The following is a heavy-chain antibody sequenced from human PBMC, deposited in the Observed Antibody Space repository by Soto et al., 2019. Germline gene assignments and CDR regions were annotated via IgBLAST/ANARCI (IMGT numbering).Heavy chain of an antibody. CDR2: INHSGGS. V-gene: IGHV4-34*01. J-gene: IGHJ4*02. CDR1: GGSSSGYY. D-gene: IGHD2-15*01. Sequence: SETLSLTCAVYGGSSSGYYWSWIRQPPGKGLEWIGEINHSGGSNYNPSLKSRVTISLDTSKNQFPLKLGSVTAADTAVYYCARGRWELRFDYWGQGTPVTVSS. CDR3: ARGRWELRFDY.